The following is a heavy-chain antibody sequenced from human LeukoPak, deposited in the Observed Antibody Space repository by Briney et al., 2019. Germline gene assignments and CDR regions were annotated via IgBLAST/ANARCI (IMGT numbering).Heavy chain of an antibody. CDR2: IYYSGST. D-gene: IGHD4-23*01. CDR3: AREMGVVTAHGIDV. CDR1: GGSISSISSNNYH. J-gene: IGHJ6*02. Sequence: SETLSLTCIVSGGSISSISSNNYHWGWIRQPPGKGLEWIGSIYYSGSTYYNPSLKSRVTISVDTSKNQFSLKLSSVTAADTAPYYCAREMGVVTAHGIDVWGQGTTVTVSS. V-gene: IGHV4-39*02.